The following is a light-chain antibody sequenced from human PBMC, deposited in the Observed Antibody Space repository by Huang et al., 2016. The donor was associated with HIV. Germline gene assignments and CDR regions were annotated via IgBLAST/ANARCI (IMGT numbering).Light chain of an antibody. CDR2: KVS. CDR1: QRLVHSDGNTD. Sequence: DVVMPQSPLSLPVTLGQPASISCRSSQRLVHSDGNTDLNRFQQRPCQSPRRLIYKVSNRDSGVPDRFSGSWSGTDFTLKISRVEAEDVGVYYCMQGTHWPPYTFGQGTKLEIK. J-gene: IGKJ2*01. V-gene: IGKV2-30*02. CDR3: MQGTHWPPYT.